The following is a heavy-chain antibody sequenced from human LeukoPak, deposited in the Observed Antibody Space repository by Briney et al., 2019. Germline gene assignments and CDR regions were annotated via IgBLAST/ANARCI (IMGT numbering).Heavy chain of an antibody. CDR2: INPNSGGT. CDR1: GYTFTSYY. D-gene: IGHD5-12*01. J-gene: IGHJ4*02. Sequence: GASVKVSCKASGYTFTSYYVHWVRQAPGQGLEWMGWINPNSGGTNYAQKFQGRVTMTRDTSISTAYMELSRLRSDDTAVYYCARRQRYSGYDRVQPGHFDYWGQGTLVTVSS. CDR3: ARRQRYSGYDRVQPGHFDY. V-gene: IGHV1-2*02.